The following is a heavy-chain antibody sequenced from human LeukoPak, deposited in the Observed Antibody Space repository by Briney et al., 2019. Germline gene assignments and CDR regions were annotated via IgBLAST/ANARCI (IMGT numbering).Heavy chain of an antibody. CDR2: INPSGGST. CDR1: GGTFSSYA. J-gene: IGHJ5*02. Sequence: ASVKVSCKASGGTFSSYAISWVRQAPGQGLEWMGIINPSGGSTSYAQKFQGRVTMTRDTSTSTVYMELSSLRSEDTAVYYCARSSYCTNGVCYPDWFDPWGQGTLVTVSS. V-gene: IGHV1-46*01. CDR3: ARSSYCTNGVCYPDWFDP. D-gene: IGHD2-8*01.